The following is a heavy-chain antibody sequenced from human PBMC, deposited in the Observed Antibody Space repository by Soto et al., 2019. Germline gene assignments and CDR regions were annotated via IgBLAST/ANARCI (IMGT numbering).Heavy chain of an antibody. V-gene: IGHV1-2*02. CDR1: GYTFTGYY. CDR3: ARDRVGPSFGYYYGMDV. J-gene: IGHJ6*02. CDR2: INPNSGGT. D-gene: IGHD1-26*01. Sequence: ASVKVSCKASGYTFTGYYMHWVRQAPGRGLEWMGWINPNSGGTNYAQKFQGRVTMTRDTSISTAYMELSRLRSDDTAVYYCARDRVGPSFGYYYGMDVWGQGTTVTVPS.